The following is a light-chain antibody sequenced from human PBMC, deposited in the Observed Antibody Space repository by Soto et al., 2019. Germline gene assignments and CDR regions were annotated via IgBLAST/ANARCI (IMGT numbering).Light chain of an antibody. J-gene: IGKJ1*01. CDR2: DAS. V-gene: IGKV1-5*01. Sequence: DIQMTQSPSTLSASVGDRVTITCRASKSISSWLAWYQQKPGKAPKLLIYDASSLESGVSSRFSGSGSGTEFTLTLSSLQPDDFATYFCQLYNSYPWTFGQGNKVEIK. CDR3: QLYNSYPWT. CDR1: KSISSW.